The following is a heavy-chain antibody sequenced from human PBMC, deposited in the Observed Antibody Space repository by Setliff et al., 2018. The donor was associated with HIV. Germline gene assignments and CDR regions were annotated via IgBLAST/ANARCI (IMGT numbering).Heavy chain of an antibody. CDR3: ARGSGTFYDVLTFGP. CDR2: IYYTEIT. D-gene: IGHD3-9*01. J-gene: IGHJ4*02. CDR1: GGSISSGGHY. V-gene: IGHV4-61*08. Sequence: SETLSLTCTVSGGSISSGGHYWNWIRQHPGKGLEWIGYIYYTEITNYNPSLKSRVTISVDTSKNQFSLKLSSVTAADTAVYYCARGSGTFYDVLTFGPWGQGTLVTVSS.